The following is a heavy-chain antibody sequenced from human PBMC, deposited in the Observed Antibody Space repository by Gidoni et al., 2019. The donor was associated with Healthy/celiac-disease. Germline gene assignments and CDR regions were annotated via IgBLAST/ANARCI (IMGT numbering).Heavy chain of an antibody. D-gene: IGHD3-22*01. V-gene: IGHV3-21*01. CDR2: ISSSSSYI. Sequence: EVQLVESGGGLVKPGGSLSLSCAASGFTFSSYSMNWVRQAPGKGLEWVSSISSSSSYIYYADSVKGRFTISRDNAKNSLYLQMNSLRAEDTAVYYCADDYYDSSGYYSAEYFQHWGQGTLVTVSS. CDR1: GFTFSSYS. J-gene: IGHJ1*01. CDR3: ADDYYDSSGYYSAEYFQH.